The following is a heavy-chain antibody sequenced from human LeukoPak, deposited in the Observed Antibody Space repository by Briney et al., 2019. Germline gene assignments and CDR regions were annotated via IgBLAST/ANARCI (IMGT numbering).Heavy chain of an antibody. V-gene: IGHV4-59*08. J-gene: IGHJ4*02. D-gene: IGHD1-26*01. Sequence: SETLSLTCTASGGSSSSYYWSWIRQPPGKGLEWIGYIYYSGSTNYNPSLKSRVTISVDTSKNQFSLKLSSVTAADTAVYYCARLTRREGGFDYWGQGTLVTVSS. CDR2: IYYSGST. CDR3: ARLTRREGGFDY. CDR1: GGSSSSYY.